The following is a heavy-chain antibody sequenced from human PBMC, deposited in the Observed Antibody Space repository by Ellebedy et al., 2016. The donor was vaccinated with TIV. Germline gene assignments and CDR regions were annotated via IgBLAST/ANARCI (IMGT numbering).Heavy chain of an antibody. D-gene: IGHD4-17*01. Sequence: GESLKISCVGSGFTFSTYSMNWVRQAPGKGLEWVSYICSNSNTIYYADSVKGRFTVSRDNAKNSLYLQMDSLRANDTAVYYCARAGDYNLLSPAGGYWGQGTLVTVSS. CDR2: ICSNSNTI. J-gene: IGHJ4*02. V-gene: IGHV3-48*01. CDR1: GFTFSTYS. CDR3: ARAGDYNLLSPAGGY.